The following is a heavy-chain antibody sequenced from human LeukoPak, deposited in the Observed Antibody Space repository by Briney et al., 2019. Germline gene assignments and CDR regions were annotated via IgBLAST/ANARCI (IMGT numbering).Heavy chain of an antibody. CDR1: GFTFSTYS. CDR3: ARDPRPYNWNDVAYQRWFDP. D-gene: IGHD1-1*01. Sequence: PGGSLRLSCAASGFTFSTYSMNWVRQAPGKGLEWVSSISSSSSYIYYADSVKGRFTISRDNAKNTLYLQMNSLRPEDTAVYYCARDPRPYNWNDVAYQRWFDPWGQGTLVTVSS. V-gene: IGHV3-21*04. CDR2: ISSSSSYI. J-gene: IGHJ5*02.